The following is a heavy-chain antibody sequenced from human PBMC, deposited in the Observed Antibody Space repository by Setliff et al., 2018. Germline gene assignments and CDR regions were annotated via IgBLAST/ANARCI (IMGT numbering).Heavy chain of an antibody. D-gene: IGHD2-2*01. V-gene: IGHV1-18*01. CDR2: ISPYYGST. CDR3: TRAAREVVVPPSQKRNDY. Sequence: ASVKVSCKTSGYSFTVFGISWVRQAPGQGLEWMGWISPYYGSTDYAQKFQGRVTMTTDTSTSTAYMKLTRLTTDDTAMYYCTRAAREVVVPPSQKRNDYWGQGTLVTVSS. CDR1: GYSFTVFG. J-gene: IGHJ4*02.